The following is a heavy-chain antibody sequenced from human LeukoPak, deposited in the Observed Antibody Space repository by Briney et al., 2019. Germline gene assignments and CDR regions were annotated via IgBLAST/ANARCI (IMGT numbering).Heavy chain of an antibody. J-gene: IGHJ6*02. CDR3: TRSGLTGMREYERADYYYYGMDL. V-gene: IGHV4-34*01. CDR2: VNYRGSP. D-gene: IGHD2/OR15-2a*01. CDR1: GGSFSGYL. Sequence: TSETLSLTCDVPGGSFSGYLWSWIRQSPGKGLEWIGEVNYRGSPNYNPSLESRVTISVDTSKNQLYLKLTSVTAADTALYYCTRSGLTGMREYERADYYYYGMDLWGQGTAVTVFS.